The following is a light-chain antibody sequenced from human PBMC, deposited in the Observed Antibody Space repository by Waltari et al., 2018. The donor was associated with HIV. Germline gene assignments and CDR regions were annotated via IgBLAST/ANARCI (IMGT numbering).Light chain of an antibody. CDR3: ATWDDSSSGSWV. J-gene: IGLJ3*02. Sequence: QSVLTQPPSASGTPGPRVTISCSGGSSNIGSHFVSWYQQVAGTTPQLLIFRNNKRPSGVPDRFSGSKSGTSASLSISGLRPEDEADYYCATWDDSSSGSWVFGGGTKVTVL. CDR1: SSNIGSHF. CDR2: RNN. V-gene: IGLV1-47*01.